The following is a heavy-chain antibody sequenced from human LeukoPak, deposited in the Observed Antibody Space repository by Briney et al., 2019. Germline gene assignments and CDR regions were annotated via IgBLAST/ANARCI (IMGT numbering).Heavy chain of an antibody. Sequence: PSETLSLTCAVYGGSFSGYYWSWIRQPPGKGLEWIGEINHSGSTNYNPSLKSRVTISVDTSKNQFSLKPSSVTAADTAVYYCARGTRGVSFYYGMDVWGQGTTVTVSS. V-gene: IGHV4-34*01. J-gene: IGHJ6*02. D-gene: IGHD3-10*01. CDR2: INHSGST. CDR1: GGSFSGYY. CDR3: ARGTRGVSFYYGMDV.